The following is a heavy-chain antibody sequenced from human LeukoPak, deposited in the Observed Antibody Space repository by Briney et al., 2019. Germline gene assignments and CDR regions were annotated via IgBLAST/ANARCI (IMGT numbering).Heavy chain of an antibody. J-gene: IGHJ5*02. CDR1: GSSITTYTH. V-gene: IGHV4-38-2*02. D-gene: IGHD3-10*01. CDR3: ARRRYYGSGSYPRSARNWFDP. CDR2: IHHTGNT. Sequence: NPSETLSLTCTVSGSSITTYTHWGWIRQSPGKGLEWIASIHHTGNTYYNPSLKSRVTISVDTSKNQFSLKLSSVTAADTAVYYCARRRYYGSGSYPRSARNWFDPWGQGTLVTVSS.